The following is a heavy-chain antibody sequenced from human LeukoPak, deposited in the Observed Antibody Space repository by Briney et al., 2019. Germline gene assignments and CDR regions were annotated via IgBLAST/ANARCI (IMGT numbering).Heavy chain of an antibody. J-gene: IGHJ5*02. Sequence: PSETLSLTCAVSGGSISSGGYSWSWIRQPPGKAMEFIAYIYYIGNTYFNPSLKSRVTISVDTSKNQFSLKLSSVTAADTAVYYCARVLAAAGNNWFDPWGQGTLVTVSS. D-gene: IGHD6-13*01. CDR1: GGSISSGGYS. V-gene: IGHV4-30-4*07. CDR2: IYYIGNT. CDR3: ARVLAAAGNNWFDP.